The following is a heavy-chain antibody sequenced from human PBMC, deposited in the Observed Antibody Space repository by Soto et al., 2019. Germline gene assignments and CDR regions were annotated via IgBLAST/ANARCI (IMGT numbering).Heavy chain of an antibody. CDR3: TTEGPLIVATINPFDY. V-gene: IGHV3-66*01. D-gene: IGHD5-12*01. CDR1: GFTVSSNY. Sequence: PGGSLRLSCAASGFTVSSNYMSWVRQAPGKGLEWVSVIYSGGSTYYADSVKGRFTISRDNSKNTLYLQMNSLKTEDTAVYYCTTEGPLIVATINPFDYWGQGTLVTVSS. CDR2: IYSGGST. J-gene: IGHJ4*02.